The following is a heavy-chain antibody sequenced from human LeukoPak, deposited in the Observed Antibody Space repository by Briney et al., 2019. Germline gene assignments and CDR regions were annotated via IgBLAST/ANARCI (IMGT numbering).Heavy chain of an antibody. CDR3: AKEMGSRDYGDPYNWFDP. V-gene: IGHV3-23*01. Sequence: GGSLRLSCAASGFTFSSYAMSWVRQAPGKGLEWVSAISGSGGSTYYADSVKGRFTISRDNSKNTLYLQMNSLRAEDTAVYYCAKEMGSRDYGDPYNWFDPWSQGTLVTVSS. J-gene: IGHJ5*02. CDR1: GFTFSSYA. CDR2: ISGSGGST. D-gene: IGHD4-17*01.